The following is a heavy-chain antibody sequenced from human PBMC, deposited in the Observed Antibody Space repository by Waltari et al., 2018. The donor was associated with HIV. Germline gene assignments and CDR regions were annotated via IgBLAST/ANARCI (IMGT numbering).Heavy chain of an antibody. V-gene: IGHV1-69*08. D-gene: IGHD3-3*01. CDR1: GSAFDSHR. CDR3: ASARETMGVDFDS. Sequence: QVHLVQSGAEVKKPGSSVKVSCKASGSAFDSHRFNWVRQAPGQGLEWMGRAIPMFGTANYARKFQGRVTITADKSTTTAYMELNGLRIDDTAVYYCASARETMGVDFDSWGQGTLVTVS. J-gene: IGHJ5*01. CDR2: AIPMFGTA.